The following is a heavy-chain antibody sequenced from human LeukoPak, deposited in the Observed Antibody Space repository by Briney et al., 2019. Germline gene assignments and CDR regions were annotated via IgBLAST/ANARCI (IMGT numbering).Heavy chain of an antibody. CDR3: ARIRMVRGVIIEGFDY. CDR1: GYTFTSYA. J-gene: IGHJ4*02. CDR2: INAGNGNT. Sequence: ASVKVSCKASGYTFTSYAMHWVRQAPGQRLEWMGWINAGNGNTKYSQKFQGRVTITRDTSASTAYMELSSLRSEDTAVYYCARIRMVRGVIIEGFDYWGQGTLATVSS. D-gene: IGHD3-10*01. V-gene: IGHV1-3*01.